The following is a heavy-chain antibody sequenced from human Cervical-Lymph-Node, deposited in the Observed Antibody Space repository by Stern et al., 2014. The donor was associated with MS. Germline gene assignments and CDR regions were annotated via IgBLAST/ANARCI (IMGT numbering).Heavy chain of an antibody. CDR2: VSHSGRT. J-gene: IGHJ5*02. V-gene: IGHV4-34*01. CDR3: AREDTMAQLWSWFDP. CDR1: GGSLSDYY. Sequence: QVQLQQWGAGLLKPSETLSLTCGVHGGSLSDYYWTWIRQAPGKGLEWIGEVSHSGRTNYNPSLNSRVTISIDLSKNSFSRRLTSVTAADTGVYYCAREDTMAQLWSWFDPWGQGSLVTVSS. D-gene: IGHD1-1*01.